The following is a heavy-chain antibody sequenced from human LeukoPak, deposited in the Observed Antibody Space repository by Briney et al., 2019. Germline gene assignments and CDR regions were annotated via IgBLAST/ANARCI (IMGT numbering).Heavy chain of an antibody. D-gene: IGHD6-6*01. CDR3: ARDPKSSGYYYHYMDV. CDR2: ISFDGNNK. Sequence: GGPLRLSCAASGFIFSNSAMYWVRQAPGKGLERVAVISFDGNNKYEADSVKGRFTISRDNSRNTLYLQMNSLRVDDTAVYYCARDPKSSGYYYHYMDVWGKGTTVIVSS. J-gene: IGHJ6*03. V-gene: IGHV3-30*04. CDR1: GFIFSNSA.